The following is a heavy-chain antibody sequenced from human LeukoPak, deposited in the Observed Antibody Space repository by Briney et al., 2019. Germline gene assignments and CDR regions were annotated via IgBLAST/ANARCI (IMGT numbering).Heavy chain of an antibody. Sequence: GGSLRLSCAASGFTFSSYAMSWVRQAPGKGLEWVSYISSSDNTIHYADSVKGRFTISRDNAKNSLYLEMNSLRDEDTAVYYCARVHRGYSYGRLDYWGQGTLVTVSS. CDR2: ISSSDNTI. CDR3: ARVHRGYSYGRLDY. J-gene: IGHJ4*02. V-gene: IGHV3-48*02. D-gene: IGHD5-18*01. CDR1: GFTFSSYA.